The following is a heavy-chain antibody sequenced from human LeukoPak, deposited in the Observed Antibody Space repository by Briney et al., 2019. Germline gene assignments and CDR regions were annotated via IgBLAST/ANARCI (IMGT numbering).Heavy chain of an antibody. V-gene: IGHV3-23*01. CDR2: ISGSGGST. CDR3: AKDRAQAEGVFDY. D-gene: IGHD3-10*01. CDR1: GFTFSSYA. Sequence: AGGSLRLSCAASGFTFSSYAMSWVRQATGKGLEWVSAISGSGGSTYYADSVKGRFTISRDNSKNTLYLQMNSLRAEDTAVYYCAKDRAQAEGVFDYWGQGTLVTVSS. J-gene: IGHJ4*02.